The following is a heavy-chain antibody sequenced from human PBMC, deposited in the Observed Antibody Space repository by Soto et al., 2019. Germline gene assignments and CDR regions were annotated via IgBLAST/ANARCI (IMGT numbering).Heavy chain of an antibody. V-gene: IGHV3-30-3*01. Sequence: QVQLVESGGGVVQPGRSLRLSCAASGYTCSSYAMHWVRQAPGKGLEWVAVISYDGSNKYYADSVKGRFTISRDNSKNTLYLQMNSLRAEDTAVYYCARGRILTGLFDYWGQGTLVPVSS. J-gene: IGHJ4*02. CDR1: GYTCSSYA. D-gene: IGHD3-9*01. CDR2: ISYDGSNK. CDR3: ARGRILTGLFDY.